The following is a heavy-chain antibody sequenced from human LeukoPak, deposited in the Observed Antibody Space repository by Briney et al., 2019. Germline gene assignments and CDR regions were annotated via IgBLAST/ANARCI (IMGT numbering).Heavy chain of an antibody. CDR3: AKGSQYVAVAGTTIDY. CDR1: GFTFSSYA. V-gene: IGHV3-23*01. J-gene: IGHJ4*02. D-gene: IGHD6-19*01. Sequence: GGSLRLSCAASGFTFSSYAMSWVRQAPGKGLEWVSAISGSGGSTYYADSVKGRFTISRDNSKNTLYLQMNSLRAEDTAVYYCAKGSQYVAVAGTTIDYWGQGTLVTVSS. CDR2: ISGSGGST.